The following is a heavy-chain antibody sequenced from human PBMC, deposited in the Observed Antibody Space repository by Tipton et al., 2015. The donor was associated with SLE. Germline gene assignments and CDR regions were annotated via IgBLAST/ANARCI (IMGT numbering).Heavy chain of an antibody. J-gene: IGHJ4*02. CDR1: GFTFSRYS. D-gene: IGHD3-22*01. CDR3: AKGPIMYTYDRSGYEFYD. V-gene: IGHV3-30*04. Sequence: SLRLSCAGSGFTFSRYSLHWVRQAPGKGLEWMAIISPDGIKKDYADSVQGRFTISRDNSKNTLYLQMNSLRVDDTAVYYCAKGPIMYTYDRSGYEFYDWGQGTLVTVSS. CDR2: ISPDGIKK.